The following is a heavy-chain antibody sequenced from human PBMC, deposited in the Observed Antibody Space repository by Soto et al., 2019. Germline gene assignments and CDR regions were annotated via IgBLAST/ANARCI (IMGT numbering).Heavy chain of an antibody. V-gene: IGHV1-69*12. CDR1: GGTVSRHA. D-gene: IGHD4-17*01. CDR3: ASAPPNDDGAHTAFDI. J-gene: IGHJ3*02. Sequence: QVQLVQSGTEVKKPGSSVKVSCKASGGTVSRHAVSWVRQAPGQGLEWMGGIIPIFYATNDAQKFQDRVTITADESTSEVYMELCSLRSEDTAVYFGASAPPNDDGAHTAFDICGHGTMVIVSS. CDR2: IIPIFYAT.